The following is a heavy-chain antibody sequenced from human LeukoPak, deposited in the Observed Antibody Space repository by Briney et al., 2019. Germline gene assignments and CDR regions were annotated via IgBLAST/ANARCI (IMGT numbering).Heavy chain of an antibody. Sequence: SETLSLICTVSGGSISSYYWSWIRQPAGKGLEWIGRIYTSGSTNYNPSLKSRVTMSVDTSKNQFSLKLSSVTAADTAVYYCARDLDCSSTSCSDYWGQGTLVTVSS. CDR1: GGSISSYY. CDR3: ARDLDCSSTSCSDY. CDR2: IYTSGST. J-gene: IGHJ4*02. V-gene: IGHV4-4*07. D-gene: IGHD2-2*01.